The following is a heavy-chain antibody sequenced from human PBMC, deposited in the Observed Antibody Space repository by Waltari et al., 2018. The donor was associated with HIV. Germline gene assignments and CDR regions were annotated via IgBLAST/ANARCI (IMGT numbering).Heavy chain of an antibody. Sequence: QLQLQESGPGLVKPSETLSLTCTVSGCSISSSSYYWGWLRQPPGKGLEWIGRIYYRGSTYYNPSLKSRVTISVDTSKNQFSLKLSSVTAADTAVYYCARAPYDSSFLVDYWGQGTLVTVSS. V-gene: IGHV4-39*07. CDR2: IYYRGST. D-gene: IGHD3-22*01. CDR1: GCSISSSSYY. J-gene: IGHJ4*02. CDR3: ARAPYDSSFLVDY.